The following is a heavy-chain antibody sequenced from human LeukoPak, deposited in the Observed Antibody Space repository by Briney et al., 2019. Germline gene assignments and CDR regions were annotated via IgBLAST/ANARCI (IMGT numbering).Heavy chain of an antibody. Sequence: GESLKISCKGSGYSFIYYWIGWVRQMPGKGLEWMGIIYPGDSDTRYSPSFQGQVTISADKSLSTAYLQWNSLKASDTAMYYCARQDGNSAYYFDYWGQGTMVTVSS. D-gene: IGHD4-23*01. CDR1: GYSFIYYW. V-gene: IGHV5-51*01. CDR3: ARQDGNSAYYFDY. J-gene: IGHJ4*03. CDR2: IYPGDSDT.